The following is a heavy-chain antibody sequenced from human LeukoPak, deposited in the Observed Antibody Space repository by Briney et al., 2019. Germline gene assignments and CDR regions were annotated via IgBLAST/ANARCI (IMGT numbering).Heavy chain of an antibody. CDR2: ISGRGGST. CDR3: AKSRAQVVRAFDY. D-gene: IGHD3-10*01. CDR1: GFIFSSYA. Sequence: GGSLRLSCGASGFIFSSYAMSWASQATGKGLEWVSAISGRGGSTYYAEPVKGRFTITRDNSKNTLYLQMNSLRAEDTAVYYCAKSRAQVVRAFDYWCRGPLVPVSS. V-gene: IGHV3-23*01. J-gene: IGHJ4*02.